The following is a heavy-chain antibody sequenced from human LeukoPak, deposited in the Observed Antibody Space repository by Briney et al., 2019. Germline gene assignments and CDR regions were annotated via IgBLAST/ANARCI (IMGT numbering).Heavy chain of an antibody. Sequence: GGSLRLSSAASGFTFSSYGMHWVRQAPGKGLEWVAVIWYDGSNKYYADSVKGRFTISRDNSKNTLYLQMNSLRAEDTAVYYCARRRSGWYFDYWGQGTLVTVSS. D-gene: IGHD6-19*01. CDR1: GFTFSSYG. J-gene: IGHJ4*02. CDR2: IWYDGSNK. V-gene: IGHV3-33*01. CDR3: ARRRSGWYFDY.